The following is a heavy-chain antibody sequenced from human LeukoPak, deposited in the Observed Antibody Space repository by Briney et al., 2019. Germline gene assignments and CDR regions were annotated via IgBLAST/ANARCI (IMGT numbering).Heavy chain of an antibody. CDR1: GFTFSSYA. V-gene: IGHV3-30*02. CDR3: ARDNDSRDPPHFDY. J-gene: IGHJ4*02. CDR2: IRYDGNSK. Sequence: PGGSLRLSCAASGFTFSSYAMHWVRQAPGKGLEWVTFIRYDGNSKYYADSVKGRFTISRDNSKNTLYLEMNSLRPEDTAVYYCARDNDSRDPPHFDYWGQGTLVTVSS. D-gene: IGHD3-16*01.